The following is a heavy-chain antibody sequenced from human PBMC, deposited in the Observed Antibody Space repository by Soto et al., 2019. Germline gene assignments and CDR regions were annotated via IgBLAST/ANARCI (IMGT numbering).Heavy chain of an antibody. CDR3: ARDGIVVVPAATYYYYYGMDV. CDR1: GYTFTSYG. V-gene: IGHV1-18*01. Sequence: ASVKVSCKASGYTFTSYGFSWVRQAPGQGLEWMGWISAIIGNANYAQKLQGRVTMTTDKSTSTAYMELSSLRSEDTAVYYCARDGIVVVPAATYYYYYGMDVWGQGTTVTVSS. J-gene: IGHJ6*02. D-gene: IGHD2-2*01. CDR2: ISAIIGNA.